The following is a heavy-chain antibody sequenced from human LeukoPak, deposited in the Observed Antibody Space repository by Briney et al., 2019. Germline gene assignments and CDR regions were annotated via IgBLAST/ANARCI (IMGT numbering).Heavy chain of an antibody. CDR1: GFTFTTSA. Sequence: SVKVSCKASGFTFTTSAVQWVRQARGQRLEWIGWIVVGSGNTNYAQKFQERVTITRDMSTSTAYMELSSLRSEDTAVYYCARGYCSSTSCLTSHYYYMDVWGKGTTVTVSS. V-gene: IGHV1-58*01. J-gene: IGHJ6*03. D-gene: IGHD2-2*01. CDR3: ARGYCSSTSCLTSHYYYMDV. CDR2: IVVGSGNT.